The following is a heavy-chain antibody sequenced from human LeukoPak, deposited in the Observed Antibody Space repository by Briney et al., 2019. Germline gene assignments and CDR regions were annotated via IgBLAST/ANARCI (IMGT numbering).Heavy chain of an antibody. D-gene: IGHD3-10*01. CDR2: IYYSGST. CDR3: ARVGNSMVRGVIAPLDY. Sequence: SQTLSLTCTVSGGSISSGDYYWSWIRQPPGKGLEWIGYIYYSGSTYYNPSLKSRVTISVDTSKNQFSLKLSSVTAADTAVYYCARVGNSMVRGVIAPLDYWGQGTLVTVSS. V-gene: IGHV4-30-4*01. J-gene: IGHJ4*02. CDR1: GGSISSGDYY.